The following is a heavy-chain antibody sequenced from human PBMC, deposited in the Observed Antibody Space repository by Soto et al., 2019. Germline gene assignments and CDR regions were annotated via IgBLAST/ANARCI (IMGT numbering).Heavy chain of an antibody. V-gene: IGHV3-23*01. CDR2: ISGSGGSR. Sequence: PGGSLRLSCAGSRFTFSTYAMSWVRQAPGKGLEWVSTISGSGGSRYYADSVKGRFTVSRDTSKNTLFLQMNSLRAEDTAIYYCAKEETYNYYGMDVWGQGTTVTVS. J-gene: IGHJ6*02. CDR3: AKEETYNYYGMDV. CDR1: RFTFSTYA.